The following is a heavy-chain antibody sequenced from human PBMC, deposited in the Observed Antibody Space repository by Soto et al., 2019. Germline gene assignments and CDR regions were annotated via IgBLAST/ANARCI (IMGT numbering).Heavy chain of an antibody. J-gene: IGHJ4*02. Sequence: GGSLRLSCAASGFTFSSYAMSWVRQAPGKGLEWVSAISGSGGSTYYADSVKGRFTISRDNSKNTLYLQMNSLGAEDTAVYYCAKVPMYDILTGYYSITAFDYWGQGTLVTVSS. D-gene: IGHD3-9*01. CDR1: GFTFSSYA. CDR3: AKVPMYDILTGYYSITAFDY. V-gene: IGHV3-23*01. CDR2: ISGSGGST.